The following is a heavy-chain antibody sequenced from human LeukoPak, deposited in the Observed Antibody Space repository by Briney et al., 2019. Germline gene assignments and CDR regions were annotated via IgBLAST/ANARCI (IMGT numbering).Heavy chain of an antibody. CDR2: IRYDGSNK. CDR1: GFTFSSYG. J-gene: IGHJ4*02. CDR3: AKVGDGDYERGDY. D-gene: IGHD4-17*01. Sequence: SGVSLRLSCAASGFTFSSYGMHWVRQAPGKGLEWVAFIRYDGSNKYYADSVKGRFTISRDNSKNTLYLQMNSLRAEDTAVYYCAKVGDGDYERGDYWGQGTLVTVSS. V-gene: IGHV3-30*02.